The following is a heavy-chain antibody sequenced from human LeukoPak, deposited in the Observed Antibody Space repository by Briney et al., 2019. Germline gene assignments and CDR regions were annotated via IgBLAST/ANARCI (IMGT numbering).Heavy chain of an antibody. J-gene: IGHJ4*02. Sequence: GGSLRLSCAASGFTFSSYAMSWVRQAPGKGLEWVSAVSGSGGRTYYTDSVKGRFTISRDNSKNTLYLQMNSLRAEDTAVYYCAKVFRKDGDFHLFDYWGQGTLVTVSS. CDR2: VSGSGGRT. V-gene: IGHV3-23*01. CDR1: GFTFSSYA. D-gene: IGHD4-17*01. CDR3: AKVFRKDGDFHLFDY.